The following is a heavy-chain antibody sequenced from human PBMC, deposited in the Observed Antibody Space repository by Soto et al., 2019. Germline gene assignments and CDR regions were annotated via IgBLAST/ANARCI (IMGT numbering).Heavy chain of an antibody. CDR1: GFTFSSYS. V-gene: IGHV3-48*02. CDR2: IGSSSSTI. J-gene: IGHJ4*02. CDR3: ARGPLRLAWALDY. Sequence: GGSLRLSCVASGFTFSSYSMNWVRQAPGKGLEWVSYIGSSSSTIYYADSVKGRFTISRDNAKNSLYLQMNSPREEDTAVYYCARGPLRLAWALDYWGQGTLVTVSS. D-gene: IGHD7-27*01.